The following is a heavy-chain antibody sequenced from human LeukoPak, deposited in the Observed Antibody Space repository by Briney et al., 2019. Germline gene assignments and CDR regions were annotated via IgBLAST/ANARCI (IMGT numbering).Heavy chain of an antibody. Sequence: ASVKVSCKASGYTFTAHGISWVRQAPGQGLGWMGWISVYTGSTKYAQKFQGGVTMTTDTSTSTAYMELRSLRSGDTAVYFCARDGGWQYVDYAWRFDPWGQGTLVTVSS. CDR3: ARDGGWQYVDYAWRFDP. J-gene: IGHJ5*02. D-gene: IGHD4-17*01. CDR1: GYTFTAHG. CDR2: ISVYTGST. V-gene: IGHV1-18*01.